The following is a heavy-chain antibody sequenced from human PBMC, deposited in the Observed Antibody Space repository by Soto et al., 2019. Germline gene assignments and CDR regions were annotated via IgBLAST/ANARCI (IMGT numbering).Heavy chain of an antibody. D-gene: IGHD1-20*01. J-gene: IGHJ4*02. CDR3: ARGSITGTRPAPYYFDY. CDR1: GGSFSGYY. V-gene: IGHV4-34*01. CDR2: INHSGST. Sequence: SETLSLTCAVYGGSFSGYYWSWIRQPPGKGLEWIGEINHSGSTNYNPSLKSRVTISVDTSKNQFSLKLSSVPAADAAVYYCARGSITGTRPAPYYFDYWGQGTLVTVSS.